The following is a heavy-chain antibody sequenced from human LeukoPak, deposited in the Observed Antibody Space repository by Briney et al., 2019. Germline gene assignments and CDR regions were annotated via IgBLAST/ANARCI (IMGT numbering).Heavy chain of an antibody. CDR3: ARDFSGWPNAFDI. CDR1: GGSFCGYS. CDR2: ISHSGST. V-gene: IGHV4-34*01. D-gene: IGHD6-19*01. J-gene: IGHJ3*02. Sequence: PSETLSLTCAVYGGSFCGYSWSWIRKPPGKGLEWIGEISHSGSTNYNASLKRRVTTSVDTSKNQFSLKLSSVTAADTAVYYCARDFSGWPNAFDIWGQGTMVTVSS.